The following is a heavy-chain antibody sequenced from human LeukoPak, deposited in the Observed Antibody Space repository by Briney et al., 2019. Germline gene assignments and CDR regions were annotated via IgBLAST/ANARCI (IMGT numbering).Heavy chain of an antibody. Sequence: GGSLRLSCTVSGFTVSSNSMSWVRQAPGKGLEWVSGINWNGGSTGYADSVKGRFTISSDNAKNSLYLQMNSLRAEDTALYYCARGPTVVTPSWFDYWGQGTLVTVSS. CDR2: INWNGGST. D-gene: IGHD4-23*01. CDR1: GFTVSSNS. J-gene: IGHJ4*02. CDR3: ARGPTVVTPSWFDY. V-gene: IGHV3-20*04.